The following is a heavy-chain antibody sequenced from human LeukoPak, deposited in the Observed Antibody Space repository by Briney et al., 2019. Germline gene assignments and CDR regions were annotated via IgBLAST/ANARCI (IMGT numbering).Heavy chain of an antibody. CDR2: IYSGGST. D-gene: IGHD2-2*01. V-gene: IGHV3-53*01. Sequence: GGSLRLSCAASGFTVSSNYMNWVRQAPGKGLEWVSVIYSGGSTNYADSVKGRFTISRDNSTNTLYLQMDSLRAEDTAVYYCARDLHCRSTTCYTHGAFDIWGQGTMVTVSS. CDR3: ARDLHCRSTTCYTHGAFDI. J-gene: IGHJ3*02. CDR1: GFTVSSNY.